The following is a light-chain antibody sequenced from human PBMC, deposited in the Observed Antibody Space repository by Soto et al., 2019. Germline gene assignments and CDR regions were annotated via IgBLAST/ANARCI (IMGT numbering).Light chain of an antibody. CDR1: SGHSTYA. CDR2: LNSDGSH. CDR3: QTWASGVWV. Sequence: QPVLTQSPSASASLGASVKLTCTLSSGHSTYAIAWHQQQAEKGPRYLMKLNSDGSHNKGDGIPDRFSGSSSGAERYLTISSLQAEDESDYFCQTWASGVWVFGGGTQLTVL. J-gene: IGLJ3*02. V-gene: IGLV4-69*01.